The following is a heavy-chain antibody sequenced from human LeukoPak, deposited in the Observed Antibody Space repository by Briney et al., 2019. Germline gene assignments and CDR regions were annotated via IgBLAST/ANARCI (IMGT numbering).Heavy chain of an antibody. CDR1: GGTFSSYA. CDR2: IIPIFGTA. CDR3: ARDFWGYCSSTSCYSYYYYYMDV. D-gene: IGHD2-2*01. J-gene: IGHJ6*03. Sequence: GASVKVSCKASGGTFSSYAINWVRQAPGQGLEWMGGIIPIFGTANYAQKLQGRVTMTTDTSTSTAYMELRSLRSDDTAVYYCARDFWGYCSSTSCYSYYYYYMDVWGKGTTVTISS. V-gene: IGHV1-69*05.